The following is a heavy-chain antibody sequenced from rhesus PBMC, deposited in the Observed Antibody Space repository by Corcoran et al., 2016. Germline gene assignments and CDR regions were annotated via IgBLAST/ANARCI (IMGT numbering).Heavy chain of an antibody. V-gene: IGHV4S9*01. J-gene: IGHJ4*01. CDR1: AGSISDGYS. CDR2: IYGNSATT. CDR3: TRGCYSGSYYGCTF. Sequence: QVQLQESGPGMVKLSETLSLTCAASAGSISDGYSWTWIRQPPGQGLEWIGNIYGNSATTYYNPSLKSRVTISKDTSKNQFFLKLSSVTAADTAVYYCTRGCYSGSYYGCTFWGQGVLVTVSS. D-gene: IGHD3-16*01.